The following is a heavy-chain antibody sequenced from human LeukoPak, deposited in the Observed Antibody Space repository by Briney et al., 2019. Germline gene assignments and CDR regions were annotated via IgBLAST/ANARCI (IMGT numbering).Heavy chain of an antibody. Sequence: SETLSLTCTVSGGSISSYYWSWIRQPAGKGLEWIGRIYTSGSTNYNPSLKSRVTMSVDTSKNQFSLKLSSVTAADTAVYYCASSPDYYDSSGYYPNDAFDIWGQGTMVTVSS. CDR3: ASSPDYYDSSGYYPNDAFDI. J-gene: IGHJ3*02. V-gene: IGHV4-4*07. CDR2: IYTSGST. D-gene: IGHD3-22*01. CDR1: GGSISSYY.